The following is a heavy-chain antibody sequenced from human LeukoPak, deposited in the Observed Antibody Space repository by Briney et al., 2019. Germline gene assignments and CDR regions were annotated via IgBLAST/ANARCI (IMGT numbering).Heavy chain of an antibody. Sequence: LSLTCAVYGGSFSGYYWSWIRQAPGTGLEWVAVISYDGTNKFYADSVKGRFTISKDSSKNTLYLQMNSLRTEDTAVYYCARDWAYWGQGTLVTVSS. CDR1: GGSFSGYY. V-gene: IGHV3-30*03. CDR3: ARDWAY. J-gene: IGHJ4*02. CDR2: ISYDGTNK. D-gene: IGHD3-16*01.